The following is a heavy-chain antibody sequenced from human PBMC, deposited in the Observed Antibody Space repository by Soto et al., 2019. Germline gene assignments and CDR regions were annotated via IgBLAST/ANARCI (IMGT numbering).Heavy chain of an antibody. CDR1: GFTFSSYG. CDR3: AREVALSRFEYYYGMDV. CDR2: IWYDGSNK. J-gene: IGHJ6*02. Sequence: QVQLVESGGGVVQPGRSLRLSCAASGFTFSSYGMHWVRQAPGKGLEWVAVIWYDGSNKYYADSVKGRFTISRDNSKNTLYLQMNSLRAEDTAVYYCAREVALSRFEYYYGMDVWGQGTTVTVSS. V-gene: IGHV3-33*01. D-gene: IGHD2-15*01.